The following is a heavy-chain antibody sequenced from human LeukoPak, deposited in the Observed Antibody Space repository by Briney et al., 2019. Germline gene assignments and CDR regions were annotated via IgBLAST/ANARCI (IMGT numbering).Heavy chain of an antibody. D-gene: IGHD3-10*01. J-gene: IGHJ4*02. CDR2: IHPDGSEN. CDR3: ARPHPRSGSYFVY. CDR1: GFTFSDYW. V-gene: IGHV3-7*01. Sequence: GGSLRLSCAASGFTFSDYWMSWVRQAPGRGLEWVANIHPDGSENYYVDSVKGRFTISRDNAKDSLYLQMDSLRAEDTAVYYCARPHPRSGSYFVYWGQGTLVPVSS.